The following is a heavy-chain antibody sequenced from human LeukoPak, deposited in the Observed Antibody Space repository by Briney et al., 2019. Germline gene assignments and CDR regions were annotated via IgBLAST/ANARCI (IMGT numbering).Heavy chain of an antibody. D-gene: IGHD2-2*01. V-gene: IGHV4-4*07. J-gene: IGHJ4*02. Sequence: PSETLSLTCTVSGGSISGYYWSWIRQPAGKGLEWIGRIYSSGSTNYNPSLKSRVTLSVDTSKNQFSLKLSFMTAADTAVYYCARERRSPAAMIDYWGQGTLVTVSS. CDR2: IYSSGST. CDR3: ARERRSPAAMIDY. CDR1: GGSISGYY.